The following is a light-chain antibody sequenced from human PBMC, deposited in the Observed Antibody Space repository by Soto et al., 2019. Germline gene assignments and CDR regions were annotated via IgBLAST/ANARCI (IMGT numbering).Light chain of an antibody. Sequence: ESVVTQSPCTLSLSPGERATLSCRASHSVSRHYVAWYQLKPGQALMLLISGISTRATGIPDRFSGSVSGTDFTLTISRLERGDFAGYYCHLQHSSMWTFGQGTKVEI. CDR3: HLQHSSMWT. CDR2: GIS. J-gene: IGKJ1*01. CDR1: HSVSRHY. V-gene: IGKV3-20*01.